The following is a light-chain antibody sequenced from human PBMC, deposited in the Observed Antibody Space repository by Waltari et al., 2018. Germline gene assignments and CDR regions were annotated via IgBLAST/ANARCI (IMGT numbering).Light chain of an antibody. V-gene: IGKV3-20*01. CDR2: GTS. Sequence: EIVLTQSQGTLSLSPGERATLSCGASQSVTSISLTWYQQKPGQAPRLFIYGTSSSATGIPDRFSGSGSGTDFTLTISILEPEDFAVYYCQKYDGEVVTFGGGTKVEI. CDR3: QKYDGEVVT. J-gene: IGKJ4*01. CDR1: QSVTSIS.